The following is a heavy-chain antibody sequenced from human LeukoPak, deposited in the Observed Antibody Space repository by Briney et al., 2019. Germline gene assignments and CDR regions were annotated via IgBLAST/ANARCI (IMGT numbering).Heavy chain of an antibody. CDR3: TARYCRSTSCYGEYFQR. Sequence: GGSLRLSGAASGFTFSSYSMNWVRQAPGKGLEWFSYISTRGGTIYYADSVKGRFTISRDNAKNSLYLQMNSLKTEDTAVYYCTARYCRSTSCYGEYFQRWGQGTLVTVSS. D-gene: IGHD2-2*01. CDR2: ISTRGGTI. J-gene: IGHJ1*01. V-gene: IGHV3-48*04. CDR1: GFTFSSYS.